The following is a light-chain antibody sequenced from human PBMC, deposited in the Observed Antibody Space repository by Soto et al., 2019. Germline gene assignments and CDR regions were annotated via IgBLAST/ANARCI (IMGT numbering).Light chain of an antibody. V-gene: IGKV3D-20*02. Sequence: EIVLTQSPDSLSLSPGDRATLSCRASQSLSSSYLAWYQHKPGQAPRLLIYGVSSRATGIPDRFSGSGSGTDFTLSISRLEPEDFAVDYCQQRYNWPPTF. J-gene: IGKJ1*01. CDR2: GVS. CDR1: QSLSSSY. CDR3: QQRYNWPPT.